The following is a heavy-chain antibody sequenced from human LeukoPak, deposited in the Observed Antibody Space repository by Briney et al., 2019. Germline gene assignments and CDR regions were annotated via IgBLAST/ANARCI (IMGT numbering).Heavy chain of an antibody. J-gene: IGHJ4*02. CDR3: AKGSGGSRYDY. D-gene: IGHD2-15*01. V-gene: IGHV3-23*01. Sequence: GGSLRLSCAASGFTFSSCAMSWVRQPPGKGLEWVSAISGSGGSTYYADSVKGRFTISRDNSKNTLYLQMNSLRAEDTAVYYCAKGSGGSRYDYWGQGTLVTVSS. CDR2: ISGSGGST. CDR1: GFTFSSCA.